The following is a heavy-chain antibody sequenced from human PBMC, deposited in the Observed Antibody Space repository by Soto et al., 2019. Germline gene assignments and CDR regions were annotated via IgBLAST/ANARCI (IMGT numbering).Heavy chain of an antibody. D-gene: IGHD6-13*01. CDR2: ISGSGGST. J-gene: IGHJ4*02. CDR3: AKDRWIAAAGWGYFDY. Sequence: GGSLRLSCVASGFTFSSYAMSWVRQAPGKGLEWVSAISGSGGSTYYADSVKGRFTISRDNSKNTLYLQMNSLRAEDTAVYYCAKDRWIAAAGWGYFDYWGQGTLVTVSS. V-gene: IGHV3-23*01. CDR1: GFTFSSYA.